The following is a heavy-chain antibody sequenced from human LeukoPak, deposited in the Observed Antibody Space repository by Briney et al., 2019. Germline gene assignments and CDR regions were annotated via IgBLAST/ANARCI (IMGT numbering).Heavy chain of an antibody. V-gene: IGHV3-20*04. CDR1: GYTFGDYG. CDR2: TNRRGDIT. CDR3: AKDSLWWDDSYYCDY. D-gene: IGHD2-21*01. J-gene: IGHJ4*02. Sequence: PGGSLRLSCAASGYTFGDYGMSWVRQVPGKGLEWVSGTNRRGDITGYADFVKGRFTISRDNSKNTLYLQMNSLRAEDTAIYYCAKDSLWWDDSYYCDYWGQGTLVTVSS.